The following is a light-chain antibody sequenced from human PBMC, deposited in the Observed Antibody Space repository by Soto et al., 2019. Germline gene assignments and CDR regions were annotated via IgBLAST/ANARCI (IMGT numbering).Light chain of an antibody. J-gene: IGKJ4*01. CDR2: GVS. CDR3: QQYGSSPPHT. V-gene: IGKV3-20*01. CDR1: QSITSSY. Sequence: EIVLTQSPGTLSLSPGERATLSCRASQSITSSYLAWYQQQPGQAPRLLIYGVSSRATGIPDRFSGSGSATEFTLTISRLEPEDFAVYYCQQYGSSPPHTVGGGTKVEIK.